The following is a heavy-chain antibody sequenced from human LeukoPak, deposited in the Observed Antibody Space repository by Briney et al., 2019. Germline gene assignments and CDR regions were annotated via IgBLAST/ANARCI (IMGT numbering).Heavy chain of an antibody. D-gene: IGHD1-26*01. CDR3: ARDRRRDLLHAFDI. J-gene: IGHJ3*02. V-gene: IGHV4-59*01. Sequence: SETLSLTCTVSGGSIRSYYWSWIRQPPGKELEWIAYIDYSGSTNYNPSLKSRVTISVDASKNQFSLNLRSVTPADTAVYYCARDRRRDLLHAFDIWGQGTMVTVSS. CDR1: GGSIRSYY. CDR2: IDYSGST.